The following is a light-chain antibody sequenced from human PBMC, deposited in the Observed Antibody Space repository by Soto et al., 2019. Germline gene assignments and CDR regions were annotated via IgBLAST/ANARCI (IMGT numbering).Light chain of an antibody. CDR3: QQYGNSPET. V-gene: IGKV3D-15*02. CDR2: GIS. Sequence: EMVMTQSPAILSVSPGESATLSCRASQSVNSNYLAWYQQHPGQPPRLLIYGISTRATGIPARFSGSGSGTEFSLTISSLQSEDFAVYYCQQYGNSPETFGQGSKVQ. J-gene: IGKJ1*01. CDR1: QSVNSN.